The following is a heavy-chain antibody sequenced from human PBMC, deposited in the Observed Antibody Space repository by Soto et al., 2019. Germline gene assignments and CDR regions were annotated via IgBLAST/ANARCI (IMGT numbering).Heavy chain of an antibody. D-gene: IGHD3-9*01. J-gene: IGHJ3*02. CDR1: GYTFTSYD. CDR2: MNPNSGNT. Sequence: ASVKVSCKASGYTFTSYDINWVRQATGQGLEWMGWMNPNSGNTGYAQKFQGRVTMTRNTSISTAYMELSSLRAEDTAVYYCARSIPWGAAGYHAFDIWGQGTMVTVSS. V-gene: IGHV1-8*01. CDR3: ARSIPWGAAGYHAFDI.